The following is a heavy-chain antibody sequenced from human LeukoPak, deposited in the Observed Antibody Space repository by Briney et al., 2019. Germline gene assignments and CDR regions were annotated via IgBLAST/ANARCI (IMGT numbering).Heavy chain of an antibody. CDR1: GGSISSYY. CDR3: ARSDFLSGYYIGGYYYGMDV. Sequence: SETLSLTCTVSGGSISSYYWSWIRQPPGKGLEWIGYIYYSGSTNYNPSLKSRVTISVDTSKNQFSLKLSSVTAADTAVYYCARSDFLSGYYIGGYYYGMDVWGQGTTVTVSS. J-gene: IGHJ6*02. CDR2: IYYSGST. V-gene: IGHV4-59*01. D-gene: IGHD3-3*01.